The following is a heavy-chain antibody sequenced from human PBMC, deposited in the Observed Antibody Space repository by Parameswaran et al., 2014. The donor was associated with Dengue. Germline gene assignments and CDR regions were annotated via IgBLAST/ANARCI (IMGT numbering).Heavy chain of an antibody. CDR2: INPSGGST. Sequence: WVRQAPGQGLEWMGIINPSGGSTSYAQKFQGRVTMTRDTSTSTVYMELSSLRSEDTAVYYCARALTYYYDSSGYEFGHFDYWGQGTLVTVSS. D-gene: IGHD3-22*01. J-gene: IGHJ4*02. CDR3: ARALTYYYDSSGYEFGHFDY. V-gene: IGHV1-46*01.